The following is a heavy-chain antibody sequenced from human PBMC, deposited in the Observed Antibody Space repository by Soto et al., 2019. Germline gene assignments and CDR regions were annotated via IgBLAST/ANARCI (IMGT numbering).Heavy chain of an antibody. J-gene: IGHJ6*02. CDR1: GFTFSSYW. Sequence: PGGSLRLSCAASGFTFSSYWMSWVRQAPGKGLEWVANIKQDGSEKYYVDSVKGRFTISRDNAKNSLYLQMNSLRAEDTAVYYCARDTHARVYSYGRLYYYYGMDVWGQGTTVTVSS. CDR2: IKQDGSEK. V-gene: IGHV3-7*05. CDR3: ARDTHARVYSYGRLYYYYGMDV. D-gene: IGHD5-18*01.